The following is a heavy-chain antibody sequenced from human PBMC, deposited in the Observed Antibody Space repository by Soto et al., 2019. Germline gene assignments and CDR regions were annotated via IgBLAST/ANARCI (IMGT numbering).Heavy chain of an antibody. CDR2: IIPIFGTA. V-gene: IGHV1-69*13. CDR1: GGTFSSYA. Sequence: ASVKVSCKASGGTFSSYAISWVRQAPGQGLEWMGGIIPIFGTANYAQKFQGRVTITADESTSTAYMELSSLRSEDTAVYYCERMRYSSSWYADYWGQGTLVTVSS. D-gene: IGHD6-13*01. J-gene: IGHJ4*02. CDR3: ERMRYSSSWYADY.